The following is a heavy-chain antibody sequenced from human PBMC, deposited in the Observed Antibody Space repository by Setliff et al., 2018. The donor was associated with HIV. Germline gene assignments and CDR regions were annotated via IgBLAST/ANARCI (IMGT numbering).Heavy chain of an antibody. CDR1: GGSISNYY. Sequence: ETLSLTCTVSGGSISNYYWSRIRQPPGKGLEWIGCGYYSGITHYDPSLKSRVPISVDASKNQFSLRLNSVTVADTAVYFCARSSRGSLRDLDYWGPGTLVTVSS. D-gene: IGHD2-21*02. CDR3: ARSSRGSLRDLDY. J-gene: IGHJ4*02. CDR2: GYYSGIT. V-gene: IGHV4-59*08.